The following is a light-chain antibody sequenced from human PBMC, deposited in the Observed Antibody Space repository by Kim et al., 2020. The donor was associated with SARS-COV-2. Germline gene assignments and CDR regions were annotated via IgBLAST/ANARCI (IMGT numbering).Light chain of an antibody. CDR3: QELNTFPLT. CDR2: GAS. CDR1: EYIYTW. V-gene: IGKV1-12*01. Sequence: ASVGDRVTITCRASEYIYTWLAWYQQRPGKAPKLLISGASNLQPGVPPRFSASGSGTDFILTISRLQPEDFATYYCQELNTFPLTFGGGTKVDIK. J-gene: IGKJ4*01.